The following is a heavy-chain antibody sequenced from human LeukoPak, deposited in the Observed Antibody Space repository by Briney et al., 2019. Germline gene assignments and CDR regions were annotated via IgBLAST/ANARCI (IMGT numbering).Heavy chain of an antibody. CDR1: GYTFTSYG. J-gene: IGHJ6*02. V-gene: IGHV1-18*01. CDR3: ARDLGGVYYYGMDV. CDR2: ISAYNGNT. Sequence: GASVKVSCKASGYTFTSYGISWVRQAPGQGLEWMGWISAYNGNTNYAQKPQGRVTMTTDTSTSTAYMELRSLRSDDTVVYYCARDLGGVYYYGMDVWGQGTTVTVSS. D-gene: IGHD2-15*01.